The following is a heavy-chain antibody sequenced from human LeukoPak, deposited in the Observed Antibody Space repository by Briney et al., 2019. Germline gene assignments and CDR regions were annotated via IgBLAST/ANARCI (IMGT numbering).Heavy chain of an antibody. Sequence: SQTLSLTCTVSGGSISSGDYYWSWIRQPPGKGLEWIGYIYYSGSTYYSPSLKSRVTISVDTSKNQFSLKLSSVTAADTAVYYCATEWGRSSYDFWSGYRSIDYWGQGTLVTVSS. CDR2: IYYSGST. D-gene: IGHD3-3*01. J-gene: IGHJ4*02. V-gene: IGHV4-30-4*01. CDR1: GGSISSGDYY. CDR3: ATEWGRSSYDFWSGYRSIDY.